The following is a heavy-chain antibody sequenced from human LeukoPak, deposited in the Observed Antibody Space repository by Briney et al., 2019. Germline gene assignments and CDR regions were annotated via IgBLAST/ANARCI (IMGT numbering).Heavy chain of an antibody. V-gene: IGHV4-59*01. Sequence: PSETLSLTCTVSGGSISSYYWSWIRQAPPKGLEWTGYIYYSGSTNYNPSLKSRVTISVDTSKNQFSLKLSSVTAADTAVYYCAREVVVAKFDPWGQGTLVTVSS. CDR1: GGSISSYY. CDR3: AREVVVAKFDP. J-gene: IGHJ5*02. D-gene: IGHD2-15*01. CDR2: IYYSGST.